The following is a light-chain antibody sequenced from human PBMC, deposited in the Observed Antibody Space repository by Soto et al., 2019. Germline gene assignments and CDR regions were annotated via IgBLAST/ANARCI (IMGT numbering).Light chain of an antibody. CDR3: QQYGSSPTWT. V-gene: IGKV3-20*01. J-gene: IGKJ1*01. CDR1: QSVSSNY. Sequence: ESVLTQSPGTLSLSPWERATLSCRASQSVSSNYLAWYQQKPGQAPRLLIYGASTRASGIPDRFSGSGSGTDFTLTISRLEPEASSVYYCQQYGSSPTWTFGQGTKVDI. CDR2: GAS.